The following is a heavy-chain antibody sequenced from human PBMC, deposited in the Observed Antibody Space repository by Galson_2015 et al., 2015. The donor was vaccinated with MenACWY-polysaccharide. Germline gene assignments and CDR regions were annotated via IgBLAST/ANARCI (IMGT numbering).Heavy chain of an antibody. CDR2: INPNSGAT. V-gene: IGHV1-2*02. J-gene: IGHJ5*02. CDR3: ARVPTCQQAEGNWFVP. Sequence: SVKVSCKASGYTFTGNFIHWVRQAPGQGLEWMGWINPNSGATSYAQKFQDRVTMTRDTSINTAYMELHRLRSDDTAVYYCARVPTCQQAEGNWFVPWGQGTPVTVSS. D-gene: IGHD6-13*01. CDR1: GYTFTGNF.